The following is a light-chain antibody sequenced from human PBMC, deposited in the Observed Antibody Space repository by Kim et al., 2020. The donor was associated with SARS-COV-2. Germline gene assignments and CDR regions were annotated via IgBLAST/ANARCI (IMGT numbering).Light chain of an antibody. Sequence: PGQSVTTSCTGTSSDVGGYNYVSWYQQHPGKAPKLMIYEVSKRPSGVPDRFSGSKSGNTASLTVSGLQAEDEADYYCSSYAGSMVVFGGGTQLTVL. J-gene: IGLJ2*01. CDR2: EVS. CDR3: SSYAGSMVV. V-gene: IGLV2-8*01. CDR1: SSDVGGYNY.